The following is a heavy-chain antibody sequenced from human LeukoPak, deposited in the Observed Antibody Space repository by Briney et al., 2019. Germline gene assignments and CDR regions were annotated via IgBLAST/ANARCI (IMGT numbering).Heavy chain of an antibody. J-gene: IGHJ4*02. D-gene: IGHD3-16*02. CDR1: GGSISSSSYY. V-gene: IGHV4-39*07. Sequence: SETLSLTCSVSGGSISSSSYYWGWIRQPPRKGLEWTGTISYSGSTYYNPSLKSRVTISVDTSKNQFSLKLSSVTAADTAVYYCARVVWGSYRYFDYWGQGTLVTVSS. CDR2: ISYSGST. CDR3: ARVVWGSYRYFDY.